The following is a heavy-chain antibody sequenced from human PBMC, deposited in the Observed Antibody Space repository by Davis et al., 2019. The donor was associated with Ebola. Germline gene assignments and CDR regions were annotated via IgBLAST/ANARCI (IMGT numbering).Heavy chain of an antibody. V-gene: IGHV3-21*06. CDR1: GFTFGDYA. CDR3: ARRSQQLATY. CDR2: ISSTSTYT. J-gene: IGHJ4*02. D-gene: IGHD6-13*01. Sequence: GESLKISCTASGFTFGDYAMSWVRQAPGKGLEWVSSISSTSTYTYYADSVKGRFTISRDNAKNLLYLQMNSLRAEDTAVYYCARRSQQLATYWGQGTLVTVSS.